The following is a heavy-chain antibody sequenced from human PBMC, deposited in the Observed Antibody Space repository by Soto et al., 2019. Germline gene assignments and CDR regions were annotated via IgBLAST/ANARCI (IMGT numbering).Heavy chain of an antibody. J-gene: IGHJ5*02. D-gene: IGHD6-25*01. CDR1: GVTLSNDL. CDR2: ISADGSDT. CDR3: LSKVPSGAWRA. V-gene: IGHV3-74*01. Sequence: GGSLSLSCSASGVTLSNDLEHWVRKSPGKGLVWVSRISADGSDTAYAGSVKGRFSISRDNARNTVYLQMSSLRVDDTAVYYCLSKVPSGAWRAWGQGTLVTVSS.